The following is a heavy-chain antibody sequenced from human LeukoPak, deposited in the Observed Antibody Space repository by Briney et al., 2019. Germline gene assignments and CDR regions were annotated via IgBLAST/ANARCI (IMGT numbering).Heavy chain of an antibody. CDR3: ARMTPDSPSFVY. V-gene: IGHV2-70*17. CDR2: IDWDDDK. CDR1: GFSLSTPEMC. D-gene: IGHD2-15*01. J-gene: IGHJ4*02. Sequence: SGPALVKPTQTLTLTCTFSGFSLSTPEMCVTWIRQPPGKALEWLARIDWDDDKFYSPSLRTRLTISKDTPKNQVVLRMTNMDPVDTGRYYCARMTPDSPSFVYWGQGALITVSS.